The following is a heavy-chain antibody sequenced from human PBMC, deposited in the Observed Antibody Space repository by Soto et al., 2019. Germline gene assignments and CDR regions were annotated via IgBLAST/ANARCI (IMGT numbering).Heavy chain of an antibody. CDR2: IMPFIGTV. D-gene: IGHD1-26*01. J-gene: IGHJ4*02. CDR3: AREGYSGSYFDY. V-gene: IGHV1-69*06. CDR1: GATFSTYG. Sequence: QVQLVQSGAEVKKPGSSVKVSCKASGATFSTYGITWVRQAPGQGLQWVGGIMPFIGTVKYAQKFQGRVTIIADKSTTTVYMELNSLRSEDTAVYYCAREGYSGSYFDYWGQGTPVTVSS.